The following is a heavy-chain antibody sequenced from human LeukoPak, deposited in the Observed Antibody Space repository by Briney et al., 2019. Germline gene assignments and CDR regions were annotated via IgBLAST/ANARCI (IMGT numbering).Heavy chain of an antibody. CDR1: GGSFSGYY. Sequence: SETLSLTCAVYGGSFSGYYWSWIRQPPGKGLEWIGEINHSGSTNYNPSLKSRVTISVDTSKNQFSLKLSSVTAADTAVYYCARIQGRLVVPAAKRRKDYYYGMDVWGHGTMVTVSS. CDR3: ARIQGRLVVPAAKRRKDYYYGMDV. D-gene: IGHD2-2*01. CDR2: INHSGST. J-gene: IGHJ6*02. V-gene: IGHV4-34*01.